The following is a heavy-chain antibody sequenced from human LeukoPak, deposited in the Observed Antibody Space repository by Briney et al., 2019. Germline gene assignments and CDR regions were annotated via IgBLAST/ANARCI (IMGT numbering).Heavy chain of an antibody. CDR1: GFTFSDYA. D-gene: IGHD3-16*01. V-gene: IGHV3-23*01. Sequence: GGSLRLSCVVSGFTFSDYAMSWVRQAPGKGLEWVSAISGGGTPTFYADSVKGRFITSRDNSKNTLYLQMNSLRAEDTAVYYCAKVSPNAWGDYWGQGTLVTVSS. J-gene: IGHJ4*02. CDR2: ISGGGTPT. CDR3: AKVSPNAWGDY.